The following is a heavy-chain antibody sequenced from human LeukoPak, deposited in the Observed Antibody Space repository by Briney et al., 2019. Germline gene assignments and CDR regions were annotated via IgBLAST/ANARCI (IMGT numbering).Heavy chain of an antibody. Sequence: LPGGSLRLSCAASGFTFSSYSMNWVRQAPGKGLEWVSYISSSSSTIYYADSVKGRFTISRDNAKSSLYLQMNSLRDEDTAVYYCARDYGPDTAMVTWAFDIWGQGTMVTVSS. D-gene: IGHD5-18*01. CDR1: GFTFSSYS. CDR3: ARDYGPDTAMVTWAFDI. J-gene: IGHJ3*02. CDR2: ISSSSSTI. V-gene: IGHV3-48*02.